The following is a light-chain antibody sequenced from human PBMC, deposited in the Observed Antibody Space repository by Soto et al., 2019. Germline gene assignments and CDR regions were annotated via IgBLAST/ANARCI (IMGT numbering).Light chain of an antibody. CDR2: ASS. CDR3: CSYGRNGLVV. Sequence: QSALTQPRSVSGSPGQSITISCTGTSSDVGGYNYVSWYQHHAGKAPRLMIYASSNRPSGVSHRFSGSRSGNTASLTIAGLQPEDEADYYCCSYGRNGLVVFGGGTQLTV. J-gene: IGLJ2*01. CDR1: SSDVGGYNY. V-gene: IGLV2-14*01.